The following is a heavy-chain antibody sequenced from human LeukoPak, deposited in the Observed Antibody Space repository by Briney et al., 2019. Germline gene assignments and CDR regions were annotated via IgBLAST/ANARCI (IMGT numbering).Heavy chain of an antibody. CDR2: IYYSGST. J-gene: IGHJ3*02. D-gene: IGHD1-26*01. CDR1: GGSISSYY. V-gene: IGHV4-59*01. Sequence: SETLSLTCTVSGGSISSYYWSRIRQPPGKGLEWIGYIYYSGSTNYNPSLKSRVTISVDTSKNQFSLKLSSVTAADTAVYYCARDKWEPRYAFDIWGQGTMATVSS. CDR3: ARDKWEPRYAFDI.